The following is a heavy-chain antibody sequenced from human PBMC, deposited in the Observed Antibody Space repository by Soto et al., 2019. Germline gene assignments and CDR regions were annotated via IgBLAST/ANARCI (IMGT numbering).Heavy chain of an antibody. D-gene: IGHD5-12*01. J-gene: IGHJ5*02. Sequence: ASVKVSCKASGYTFTSYDINWVRQATGQGLEWMGWMNPNSGNTGYAQKFQGRVTMTEDTSTDTAYMELSSLRSEDTAVYYCATADIVATGADWFDPWGQGTLVTVSS. CDR1: GYTFTSYD. V-gene: IGHV1-8*01. CDR2: MNPNSGNT. CDR3: ATADIVATGADWFDP.